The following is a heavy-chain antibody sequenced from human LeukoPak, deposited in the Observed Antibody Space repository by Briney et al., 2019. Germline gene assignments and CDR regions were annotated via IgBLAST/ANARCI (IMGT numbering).Heavy chain of an antibody. J-gene: IGHJ4*02. CDR2: IKQDGSEK. D-gene: IGHD3/OR15-3a*01. V-gene: IGHV3-7*01. CDR3: ARVDWGSSFDY. Sequence: GGSLRLSCAASEFTFSSYVMAWVRQAPGKGLEWVANIKQDGSEKYYVDSVKGRFTISRDNAKNSLYLQMNSLRAEDTAVYYCARVDWGSSFDYWGQGTLVTVSS. CDR1: EFTFSSYV.